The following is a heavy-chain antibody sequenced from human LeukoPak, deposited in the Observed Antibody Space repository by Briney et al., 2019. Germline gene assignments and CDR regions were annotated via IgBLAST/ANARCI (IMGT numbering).Heavy chain of an antibody. V-gene: IGHV3-30-3*01. CDR1: GFTFRSHK. D-gene: IGHD6-19*01. Sequence: GGSLRLSCAASGFTFRSHKMHWVRQAPGKGLEWVTIISYDGSNKLYADPVKGRFTISRDNSKNTLYLQMNSLRVEDTAVYYCAREGSGLDYWGQGTLVTVSS. J-gene: IGHJ4*02. CDR2: ISYDGSNK. CDR3: AREGSGLDY.